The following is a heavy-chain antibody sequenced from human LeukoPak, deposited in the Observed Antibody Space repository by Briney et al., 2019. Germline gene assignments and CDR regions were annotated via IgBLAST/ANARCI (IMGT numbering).Heavy chain of an antibody. CDR1: GFTFSNYW. CDR2: IDNAGSIT. D-gene: IGHD3-22*01. J-gene: IGHJ4*02. V-gene: IGHV3-74*03. CDR3: VRSAFHAGSGNYYDY. Sequence: GGSLRHSCAASGFTFSNYWLHWVRQAPGKGLMWVSRIDNAGSITTYADSVKGRFTISRDNAQNTLYLQMTSLRVEDTAVYYCVRSAFHAGSGNYYDYWGQGTLVTVSS.